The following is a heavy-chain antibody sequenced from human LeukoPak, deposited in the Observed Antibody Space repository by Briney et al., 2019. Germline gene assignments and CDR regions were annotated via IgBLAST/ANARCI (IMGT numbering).Heavy chain of an antibody. Sequence: SETLSLTCAVYGGSFSGYYWSWIRQPPGKGLEWIGEINHSGSTNYNPSLKSRVTISVDTSKNQFSLKLSSVTAADTAVYYCARVGLSGPAAISSESNWFDPWGQGTLVTVSS. CDR1: GGSFSGYY. CDR2: INHSGST. CDR3: ARVGLSGPAAISSESNWFDP. D-gene: IGHD2-2*01. J-gene: IGHJ5*02. V-gene: IGHV4-34*01.